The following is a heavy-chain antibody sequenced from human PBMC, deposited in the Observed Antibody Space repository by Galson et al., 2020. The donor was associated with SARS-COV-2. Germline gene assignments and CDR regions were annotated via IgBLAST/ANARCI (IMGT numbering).Heavy chain of an antibody. CDR1: GFTLRNSN. D-gene: IGHD6-13*01. V-gene: IGHV3-21*01. J-gene: IGHJ4*02. Sequence: ESLKISCAASGFTLRNSNMNWVRPAPGKGLEWVSSINSRSGNIQYADSVKGRFTLSRDSAKNTLYLQMNSLRADDTAIYYCARDLQQLGDLDFWGQGTQVTVSS. CDR2: INSRSGNI. CDR3: ARDLQQLGDLDF.